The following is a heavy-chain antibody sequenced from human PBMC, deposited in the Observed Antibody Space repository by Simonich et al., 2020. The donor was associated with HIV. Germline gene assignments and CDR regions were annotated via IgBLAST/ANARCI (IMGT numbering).Heavy chain of an antibody. CDR1: GGSFSTYY. CDR2: IYYSGST. Sequence: QVQVQESGPGLVKPSETLSLTCTVSGGSFSTYYWSWIRQPAGKGLEWIGYIYYSGSTNYNPALKSRVTISVDTSKNQFSLKLSSVTAADTAMYYCATRAGAGFDIWGQGTMVTVSS. J-gene: IGHJ3*02. CDR3: ATRAGAGFDI. D-gene: IGHD3-10*01. V-gene: IGHV4-59*12.